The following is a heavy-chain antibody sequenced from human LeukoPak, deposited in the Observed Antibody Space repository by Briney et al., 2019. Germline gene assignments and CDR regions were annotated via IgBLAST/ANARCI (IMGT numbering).Heavy chain of an antibody. CDR3: ARADCSSTSCYELDY. J-gene: IGHJ4*02. CDR1: GFTFSDYY. CDR2: ISSSDSTI. D-gene: IGHD2-2*01. V-gene: IGHV3-11*04. Sequence: GGSLRLSCAGSGFTFSDYYMSWIRQAPGKGLEWASYISSSDSTIYYTDSVKGRFTISRDNAKNSLYLQMNSLRADDTAVYYCARADCSSTSCYELDYWGQGTLVTVSS.